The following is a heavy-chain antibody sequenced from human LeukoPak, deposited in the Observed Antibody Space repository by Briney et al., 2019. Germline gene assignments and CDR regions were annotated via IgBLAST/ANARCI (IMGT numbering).Heavy chain of an antibody. J-gene: IGHJ5*02. Sequence: GGSLRLSCAASGFTFSSYSIHWVRQAPGKGLEWVAVITYDGSNKYYADSVKGRFTISRDNSKNTLYLQVNSLRAEDTAVYYCARSIMIFGVARGLGDWFDPWGQGTLVTVSS. V-gene: IGHV3-30-3*01. CDR1: GFTFSSYS. CDR2: ITYDGSNK. CDR3: ARSIMIFGVARGLGDWFDP. D-gene: IGHD3-3*01.